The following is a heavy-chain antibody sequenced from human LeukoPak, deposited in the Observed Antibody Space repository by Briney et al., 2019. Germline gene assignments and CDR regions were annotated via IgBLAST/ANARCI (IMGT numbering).Heavy chain of an antibody. CDR1: GGTFSSYA. CDR2: IIPIFDTA. CDR3: ARSTRKSSRVWFGELLGTKKYYYYYMDV. D-gene: IGHD3-10*01. V-gene: IGHV1-69*13. Sequence: ASVKVSCKASGGTFSSYAINWVRQAPGQGLEWMGGIIPIFDTANYAQKFQDRLTITADESTSTAYMELSSLRSEDTAVYYCARSTRKSSRVWFGELLGTKKYYYYYMDVWGKGTTVTISS. J-gene: IGHJ6*03.